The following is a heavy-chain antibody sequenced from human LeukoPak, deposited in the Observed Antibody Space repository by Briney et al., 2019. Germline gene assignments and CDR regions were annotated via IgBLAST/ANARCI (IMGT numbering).Heavy chain of an antibody. Sequence: GGALKDPFKGSGYRFTNYLIGLVGPMPGKGLEVMGIIYPGDSDTRYSPSFQGQVTISADKSISTAYLQWSSLKASDTAMYYCASLSTVNSNIDIWGQGTMVTVSS. V-gene: IGHV5-51*01. CDR1: GYRFTNYL. J-gene: IGHJ3*02. CDR2: IYPGDSDT. D-gene: IGHD4-17*01. CDR3: ASLSTVNSNIDI.